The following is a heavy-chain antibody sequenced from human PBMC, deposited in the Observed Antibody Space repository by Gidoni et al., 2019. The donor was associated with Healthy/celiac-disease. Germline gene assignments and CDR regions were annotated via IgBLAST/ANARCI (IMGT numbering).Heavy chain of an antibody. D-gene: IGHD6-19*01. CDR1: GYSFTSYW. CDR2: IDPSDSYT. CDR3: ARPAVAVGSYYYYMDV. V-gene: IGHV5-10-1*03. J-gene: IGHJ6*03. Sequence: VPLVQSGADVKKPGESLRISCQGSGYSFTSYWISWVRQMPGKGLEWMGRIDPSDSYTNYSPSFQGHVTISADKAISTAYLQWSSLKASDTAMYYCARPAVAVGSYYYYMDVWGKGTTVTVSS.